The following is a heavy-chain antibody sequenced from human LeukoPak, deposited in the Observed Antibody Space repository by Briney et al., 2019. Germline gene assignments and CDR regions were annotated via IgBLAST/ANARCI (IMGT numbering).Heavy chain of an antibody. V-gene: IGHV3-49*04. CDR3: TRGLIVVVPAAMDY. D-gene: IGHD2-2*01. J-gene: IGHJ4*02. CDR1: GFTFGDYA. CDR2: IRSKAYGGTT. Sequence: PGGSLRLSCTASGFTFGDYAMSWVRQAPGKGREWVGFIRSKAYGGTTEYAASVKGRFTISRDDSKSIAYLQMNSLKTEDTAVYYCTRGLIVVVPAAMDYWGQGTLVTVSS.